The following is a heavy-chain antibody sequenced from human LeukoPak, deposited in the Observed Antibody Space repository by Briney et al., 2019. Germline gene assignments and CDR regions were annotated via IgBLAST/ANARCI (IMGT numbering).Heavy chain of an antibody. J-gene: IGHJ4*02. CDR2: ISSSSSYI. D-gene: IGHD2-2*01. Sequence: PGGSLRLSCAASGFTFSSYSMNWVRQAPGKGLEWVSSISSSSSYIYYADSVKGRFTISRDNAKNSLYLQMNSLRAEDTAVYYCARGIPNCSSTSCPFDYWGQGTLVTVSS. CDR1: GFTFSSYS. V-gene: IGHV3-21*01. CDR3: ARGIPNCSSTSCPFDY.